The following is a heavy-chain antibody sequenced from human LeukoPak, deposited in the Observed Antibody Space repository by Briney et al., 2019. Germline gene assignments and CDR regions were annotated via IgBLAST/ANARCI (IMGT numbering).Heavy chain of an antibody. V-gene: IGHV4-34*01. CDR2: INHSGST. D-gene: IGHD7-27*01. CDR1: GGSFSGYY. CDR3: ARALGRPRDY. Sequence: PSETLSLTCAVYGGSFSGYYWSWIRQPPGKELEWIGEINHSGSTNYNPSLKSRVTISVDTSKNQFSLELSSVTAADTAVYYCARALGRPRDYWGQGTLVTVSS. J-gene: IGHJ4*02.